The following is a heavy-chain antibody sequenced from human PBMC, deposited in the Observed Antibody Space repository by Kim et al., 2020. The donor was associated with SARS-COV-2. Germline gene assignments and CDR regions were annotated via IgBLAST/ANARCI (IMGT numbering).Heavy chain of an antibody. J-gene: IGHJ4*02. CDR1: GFTFSSYG. Sequence: GGSLRLSCAASGFTFSSYGMHWVRQAPGKGLEWVAVISYDGSNKYYADSVKGRFTISRDNYKNTLYLQMNSLRAEDTAVYYCAKGLLGIVVGGLNYWGQGTLVTVSS. D-gene: IGHD3-22*01. CDR3: AKGLLGIVVGGLNY. V-gene: IGHV3-30*18. CDR2: ISYDGSNK.